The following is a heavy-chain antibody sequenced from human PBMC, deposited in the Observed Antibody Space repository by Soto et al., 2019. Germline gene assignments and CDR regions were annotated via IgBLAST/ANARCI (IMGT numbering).Heavy chain of an antibody. J-gene: IGHJ5*02. V-gene: IGHV1-2*04. Sequence: ASVKVSCKASGYTFTGYYMHWVRQAPGQGLEWMGWINPNSGGTNYAQKFQGWVTMTRDTSISTAYMELSRLRSDDTAVYYCARVFNWSHNTPSWFDLWGQGTLVTVSS. CDR1: GYTFTGYY. CDR2: INPNSGGT. D-gene: IGHD1-20*01. CDR3: ARVFNWSHNTPSWFDL.